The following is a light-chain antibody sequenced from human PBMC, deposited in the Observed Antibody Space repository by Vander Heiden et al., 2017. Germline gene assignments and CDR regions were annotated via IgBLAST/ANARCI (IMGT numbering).Light chain of an antibody. Sequence: QSVLTQPPSASGTPGQMVTIPCSGSSSNIGSNYVYWYQQLPGTAPKLLIYRNNQRPSGVPDRFSGSKSGTSASLAISGLRSEDEADYYCAAWDDSLSVLWVFGGGTKLTVL. CDR3: AAWDDSLSVLWV. J-gene: IGLJ3*02. CDR1: SSNIGSNY. CDR2: RNN. V-gene: IGLV1-47*01.